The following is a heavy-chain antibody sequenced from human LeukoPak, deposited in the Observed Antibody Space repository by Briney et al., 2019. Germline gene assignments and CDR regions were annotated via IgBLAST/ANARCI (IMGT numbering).Heavy chain of an antibody. D-gene: IGHD3-10*01. CDR3: ARAGTFYYGSGSYFLLTWIDP. CDR1: GYSFTGHY. CDR2: INPNSGET. Sequence: VASVKVSCKTSGYSFTGHYMHWVRQAPGQGLEWMGLINPNSGETNYAKKFQGRVTMTRDTSISTAYMELSRLASDDTAVYYCARAGTFYYGSGSYFLLTWIDPWGQGTLVTVSS. V-gene: IGHV1-2*02. J-gene: IGHJ5*02.